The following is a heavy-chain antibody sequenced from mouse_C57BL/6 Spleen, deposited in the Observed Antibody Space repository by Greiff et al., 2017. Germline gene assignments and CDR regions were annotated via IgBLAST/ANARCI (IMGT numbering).Heavy chain of an antibody. CDR1: GFTFSSYG. V-gene: IGHV5-6*01. J-gene: IGHJ2*01. CDR2: ISSGGSYT. CDR3: ARQHGSSPYYFDY. D-gene: IGHD1-1*01. Sequence: EVQVVESGGDLVKPGGSLKLSCAASGFTFSSYGMSWVRQTPDKRLEWVATISSGGSYTYYPDSVKGRFTISRDNAKNTLYLQMSSLKSEDTAMYYCARQHGSSPYYFDYWGQGTTLTVSS.